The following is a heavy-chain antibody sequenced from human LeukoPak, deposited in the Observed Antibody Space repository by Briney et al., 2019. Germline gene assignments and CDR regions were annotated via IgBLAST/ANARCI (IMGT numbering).Heavy chain of an antibody. V-gene: IGHV4-39*07. D-gene: IGHD4-17*01. CDR3: ASGLTTVTTSGWFDP. J-gene: IGHJ5*02. CDR2: IYYSGST. CDR1: GGSISSSSYY. Sequence: SETLPLTCTVSGGSISSSSYYWGWIRQPPGKGLEWIGSIYYSGSTYYNPSLKSRVTISVDTSKNQFSLKLSSVTAADTAVYYCASGLTTVTTSGWFDPWGQGTLVTVSS.